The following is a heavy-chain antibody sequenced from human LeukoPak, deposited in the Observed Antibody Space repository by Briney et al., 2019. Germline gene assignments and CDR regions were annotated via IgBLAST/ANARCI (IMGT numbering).Heavy chain of an antibody. Sequence: ASVKVSCKASGYTFTDYYLHWVRQAPGQGLEWMGWINPKSGVTDSKMKFQGRVTLTRDTSITTAYMELISLTSDDAAVYYCARAGEYCGSTSCYSGYYYYFMDVWGKGTTVTVSS. D-gene: IGHD2-2*01. CDR3: ARAGEYCGSTSCYSGYYYYFMDV. CDR2: INPKSGVT. V-gene: IGHV1-2*02. J-gene: IGHJ6*03. CDR1: GYTFTDYY.